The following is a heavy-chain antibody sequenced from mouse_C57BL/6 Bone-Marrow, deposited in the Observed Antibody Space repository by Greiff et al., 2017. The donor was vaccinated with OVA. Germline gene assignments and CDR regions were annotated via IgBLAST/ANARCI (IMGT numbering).Heavy chain of an antibody. CDR2: IDPSDSYT. CDR3: ASGLTLFAY. J-gene: IGHJ3*01. Sequence: QVQLKQPGAELVKPGASVKLSCKASGYTFTSYWMQWVKQRPGQGLEWIGEIDPSDSYTNYNQKLKGKATLTVDTSSSPAYMQLSSLTSEDSAVYYCASGLTLFAYWGKGTLVTVSA. D-gene: IGHD2-2*01. CDR1: GYTFTSYW. V-gene: IGHV1-50*01.